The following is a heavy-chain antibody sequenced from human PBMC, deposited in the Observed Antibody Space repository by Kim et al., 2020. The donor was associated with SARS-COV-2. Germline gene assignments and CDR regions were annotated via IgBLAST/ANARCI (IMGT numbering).Heavy chain of an antibody. J-gene: IGHJ3*02. CDR2: ISSSGGST. Sequence: GGSLRLSCAASGFTFSSYVMSWVRQAPGKGLEWVSSISSSGGSTYYADSVKGRFTISRDNSKNTLYLQMNSLRADDTAIYYCAKDCYDSSGYLDAFDIWGRGTMVSVSS. CDR1: GFTFSSYV. CDR3: AKDCYDSSGYLDAFDI. D-gene: IGHD3-22*01. V-gene: IGHV3-23*01.